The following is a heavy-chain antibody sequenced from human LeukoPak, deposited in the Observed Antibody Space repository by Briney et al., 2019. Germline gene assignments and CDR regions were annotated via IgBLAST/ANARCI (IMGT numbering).Heavy chain of an antibody. J-gene: IGHJ6*03. CDR2: IYNSGST. Sequence: PSETLSLTCTVSGGSLSSSSYYWGWIRHPPGKGLEWIGSIYNSGSTYYNPSLESRVTISVATSRNQFSLKLSSVTAADTAVYYCARDSGSGWYGYYYYMDIWGKGTTVTVSS. D-gene: IGHD6-19*01. V-gene: IGHV4-39*07. CDR1: GGSLSSSSYY. CDR3: ARDSGSGWYGYYYYMDI.